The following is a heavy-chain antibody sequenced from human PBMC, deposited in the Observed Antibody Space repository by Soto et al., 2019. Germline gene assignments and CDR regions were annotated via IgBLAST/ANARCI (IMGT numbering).Heavy chain of an antibody. CDR3: AVDKRWLQSQFDY. V-gene: IGHV4-34*01. Sequence: PSETLSLTCAVYGGSFSGYYWSWIRQPPGKGLEWIGEINHSGSTNYNPSLKSRVTISVDTSKNQFSLKLSSVTAADTAVYYCAVDKRWLQSQFDYWGQGTLVTVSS. CDR1: GGSFSGYY. CDR2: INHSGST. J-gene: IGHJ4*02. D-gene: IGHD5-12*01.